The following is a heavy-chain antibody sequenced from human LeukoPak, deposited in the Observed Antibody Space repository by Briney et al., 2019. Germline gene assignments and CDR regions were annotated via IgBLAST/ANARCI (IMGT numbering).Heavy chain of an antibody. CDR1: GGSISSYY. Sequence: SETLSLTCTVSGGSISSYYWSWIRQPPGKGLEWIGYIYYSGNTNYNPSLKSRVTISVDTSKNQFSLKLSSVPAADTVVYYCARQLPSYYYYYMDVWGKGTTVTVSS. D-gene: IGHD1-26*01. CDR2: IYYSGNT. J-gene: IGHJ6*03. V-gene: IGHV4-59*01. CDR3: ARQLPSYYYYYMDV.